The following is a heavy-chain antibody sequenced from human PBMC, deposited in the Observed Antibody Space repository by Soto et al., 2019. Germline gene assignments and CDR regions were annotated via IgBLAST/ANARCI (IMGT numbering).Heavy chain of an antibody. J-gene: IGHJ5*02. CDR1: GDRVDRKTAS. CDR3: AKGDNLGPKTGYAFDP. D-gene: IGHD5-12*01. V-gene: IGHV6-1*01. CDR2: TYFRSKWYN. Sequence: SQTLSLTCAISGDRVDRKTASWNWIRQSQSRGLEWLGRTYFRSKWYNDYAVSVKSRIIINPDTSNNQFSLQLNSVTPEDTAVYFCAKGDNLGPKTGYAFDPWGQGIMVTVSS.